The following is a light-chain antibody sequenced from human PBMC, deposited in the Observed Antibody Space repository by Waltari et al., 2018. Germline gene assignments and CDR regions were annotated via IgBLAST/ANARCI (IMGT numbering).Light chain of an antibody. CDR2: QDD. CDR3: QTWDTNTAV. V-gene: IGLV3-19*01. Sequence: SSDLTQDPAVSVALGQTVRNTCQGDILRRYSASWYQQKAGQSPVLVIYQDDKRPSGIPERFSGSSSENTATLTISGTQPVDEADYYCQTWDTNTAVFGTGTTVNVL. CDR1: ILRRYS. J-gene: IGLJ1*01.